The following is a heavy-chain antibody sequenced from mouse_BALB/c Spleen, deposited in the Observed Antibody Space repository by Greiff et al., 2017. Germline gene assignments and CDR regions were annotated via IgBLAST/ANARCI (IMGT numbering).Heavy chain of an antibody. D-gene: IGHD2-3*01. J-gene: IGHJ2*01. CDR3: ARHVRDGYLIFDY. CDR2: ISSGGSYT. Sequence: EVKVVESGGDLEKPGGSLKLSCAASGFTFSSYGMSWVRQTPDKRLEWVATISSGGSYTYYPDSVKGRFTISRDNAKNTLYLQMSSLKPEDTAMYYCARHVRDGYLIFDYWGQGTTLTVSS. CDR1: GFTFSSYG. V-gene: IGHV5-6*01.